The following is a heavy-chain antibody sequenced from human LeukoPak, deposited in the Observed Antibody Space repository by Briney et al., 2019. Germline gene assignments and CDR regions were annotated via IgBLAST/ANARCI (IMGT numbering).Heavy chain of an antibody. V-gene: IGHV3-21*01. CDR1: GFTFSSYS. J-gene: IGHJ4*02. CDR3: ARDFSGSYGGIDY. Sequence: PGGSLRLSCAASGFTFSSYSMNWVRQAPGKGLEWVSSISSSSSYIYYADSVKGRFTISRDNAKNSLYLQMNSLRAEDTAVYYCARDFSGSYGGIDYWGQGTLVTVSS. CDR2: ISSSSSYI. D-gene: IGHD1-26*01.